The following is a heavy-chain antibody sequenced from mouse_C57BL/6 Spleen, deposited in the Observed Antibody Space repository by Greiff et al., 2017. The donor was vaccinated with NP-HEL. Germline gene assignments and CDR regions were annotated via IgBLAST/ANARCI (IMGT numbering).Heavy chain of an antibody. V-gene: IGHV14-2*01. CDR2: IDPEDGET. Sequence: EVQVVESGAELVKPGASVKLSCTASGFNIKDYYMHWVKQRTEQGLEWIGRIDPEDGETKYAPKFQGKATITADTSSNTAYLQLSSLTSEDTAVYYCARSPRLRYYAMDYWGQGTSVTVSS. CDR1: GFNIKDYY. J-gene: IGHJ4*01. CDR3: ARSPRLRYYAMDY. D-gene: IGHD1-1*01.